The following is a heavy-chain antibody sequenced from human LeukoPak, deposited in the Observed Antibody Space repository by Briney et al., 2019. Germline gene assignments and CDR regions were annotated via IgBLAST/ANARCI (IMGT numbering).Heavy chain of an antibody. J-gene: IGHJ5*02. V-gene: IGHV1-46*01. CDR1: GYTFTSYY. CDR3: ARGGLPARSWFDP. D-gene: IGHD3/OR15-3a*01. CDR2: INPSSGRT. Sequence: ASVKVSCKASGYTFTSYYMNWVRQAPGQGLEWMGIINPSSGRTTYAQKFQGRVTMTRDTSTSTVYMELTGLRSEDTAVFYCARGGLPARSWFDPWGQGTLVTVSS.